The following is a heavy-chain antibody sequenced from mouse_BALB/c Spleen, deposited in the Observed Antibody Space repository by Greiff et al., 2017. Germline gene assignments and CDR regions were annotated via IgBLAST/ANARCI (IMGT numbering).Heavy chain of an antibody. D-gene: IGHD2-1*01. CDR1: GFTFSSYT. CDR3: ARKGVYGNYDY. V-gene: IGHV5-12-2*01. Sequence: EVQGVESGGGLVQPGGSLKLSCAASGFTFSSYTMSWVRQTPEKRLEWVAYISNGGGSTYYPDTVKGRFTISRDNAKNTLYLQMSSLKSEDTAMYYCARKGVYGNYDYWGQGTTLTVSS. J-gene: IGHJ2*01. CDR2: ISNGGGST.